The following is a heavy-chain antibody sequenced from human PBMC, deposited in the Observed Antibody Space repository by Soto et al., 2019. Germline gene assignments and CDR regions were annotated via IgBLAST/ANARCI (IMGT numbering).Heavy chain of an antibody. CDR3: ARHHCSGGSCPFFDP. CDR1: GGSISSYY. Sequence: SETLSLTCTVSGGSISSYYWGWIRQPPGKGLEWIGSIYYSGSTYYNPSLKSRVTISVDTSKNQFSLKLSSVTAADTAVYYCARHHCSGGSCPFFDPWGQGTLVTVSS. D-gene: IGHD2-15*01. CDR2: IYYSGST. J-gene: IGHJ5*02. V-gene: IGHV4-39*01.